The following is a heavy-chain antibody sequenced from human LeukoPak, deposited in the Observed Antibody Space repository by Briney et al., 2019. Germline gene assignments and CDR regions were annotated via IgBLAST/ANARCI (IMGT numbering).Heavy chain of an antibody. CDR3: TRVGYYDSSGYGI. V-gene: IGHV1-2*02. CDR1: GYTFTGYY. J-gene: IGHJ3*02. D-gene: IGHD3-22*01. Sequence: ASVKVSCKASGYTFTGYYMHWVRQAPGQGLEWMGWINPNSGGTNYAQKFQGRVTMTRDTSISTAYMELSRLRSDDTAVYYCTRVGYYDSSGYGIWGQGTMVTVSS. CDR2: INPNSGGT.